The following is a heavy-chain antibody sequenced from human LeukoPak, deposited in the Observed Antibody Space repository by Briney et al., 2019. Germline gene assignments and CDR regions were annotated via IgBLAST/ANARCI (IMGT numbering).Heavy chain of an antibody. CDR2: IHYGGST. V-gene: IGHV4-39*07. J-gene: IGHJ4*02. Sequence: PSETLSLTCTVSGGSISSSTYYWSRIRQPPGKGLEWIGSIHYGGSTYYNPSLKSLVTISVDTSKNHFSLKLSSVTAADTAEYDCASGPRWLQDYFNYWGQGTLVTVSS. CDR1: GGSISSSTYY. D-gene: IGHD5-24*01. CDR3: ASGPRWLQDYFNY.